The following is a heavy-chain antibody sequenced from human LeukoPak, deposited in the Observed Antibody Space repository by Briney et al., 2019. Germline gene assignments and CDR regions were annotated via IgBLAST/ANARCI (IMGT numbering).Heavy chain of an antibody. V-gene: IGHV4-39*01. D-gene: IGHD2-8*01. J-gene: IGHJ5*02. CDR1: GGSISSSSYY. CDR2: IYYSGST. Sequence: SETLSLTCTVSGGSISSSSYYWGWLRQPPGKGLEWIGSIYYSGSTYYNPSLKSRVTISVDTSKNQFSLKLSSVTAADTAVYYCARPGTKSYLGWFDPWGQGTLVTVSS. CDR3: ARPGTKSYLGWFDP.